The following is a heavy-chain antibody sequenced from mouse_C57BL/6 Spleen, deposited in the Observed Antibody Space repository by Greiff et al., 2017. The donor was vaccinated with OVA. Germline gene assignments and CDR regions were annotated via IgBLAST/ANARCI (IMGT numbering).Heavy chain of an antibody. CDR1: GYTFTSYW. D-gene: IGHD2-10*02. Sequence: QVQLQQPGAELVRPGTSVKLSCKASGYTFTSYWMHWVKQRPGQGLEWIGVIDPSDSYTNYNQKFKGKATLTVDTSSSTAYMQLSSLTSDDSAVYYCARGYGNYPFAYWGQGTLVTVSA. V-gene: IGHV1-59*01. CDR3: ARGYGNYPFAY. CDR2: IDPSDSYT. J-gene: IGHJ3*01.